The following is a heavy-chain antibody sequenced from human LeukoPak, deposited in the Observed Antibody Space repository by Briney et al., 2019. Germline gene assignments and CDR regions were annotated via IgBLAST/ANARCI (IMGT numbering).Heavy chain of an antibody. D-gene: IGHD3-22*01. J-gene: IGHJ4*02. CDR1: GYTFSTHG. CDR2: ISGNNGNT. V-gene: IGHV1-18*01. Sequence: ASVKVSCKASGYTFSTHGISWVRQAPGQGLEWMGWISGNNGNTHYAQKIQGRVTMTTDTSTSTAYMELRSLGSDDTAVYYCARWHYYDSSGYSPPFDYWGQGTLVTVSS. CDR3: ARWHYYDSSGYSPPFDY.